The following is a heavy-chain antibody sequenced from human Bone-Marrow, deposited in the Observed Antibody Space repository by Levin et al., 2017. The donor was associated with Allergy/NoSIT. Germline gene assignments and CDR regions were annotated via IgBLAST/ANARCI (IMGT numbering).Heavy chain of an antibody. V-gene: IGHV3-21*06. CDR1: GFAFGRHT. CDR2: ISSSGTYI. D-gene: IGHD6-13*01. CDR3: ARDSLGHSSSWYFFDL. J-gene: IGHJ4*02. Sequence: GGSLRLSCTASGFAFGRHTMHWVRQAPGKGLEWVASISSSGTYIFYADSLKGRFTISRDNAKNSLYLQVHSLRGDETAVYYCARDSLGHSSSWYFFDLWGQGTLVTVSS.